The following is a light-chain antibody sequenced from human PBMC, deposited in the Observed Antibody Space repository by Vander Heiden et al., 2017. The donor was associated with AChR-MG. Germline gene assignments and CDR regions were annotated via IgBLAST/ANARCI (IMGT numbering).Light chain of an antibody. V-gene: IGLV1-47*01. J-gene: IGLJ3*02. CDR1: SSNLGSLD. Sequence: QSVLTQPPSPLGTPGQWVTITCSGSSSNLGSLDVYWYQQVPGAAPKLRIYRNDQRPSGVPDRFSAFKSGTSASLAISGLRSEDEANYYCASWDDSPGWVFGGGTKLTVL. CDR2: RND. CDR3: ASWDDSPGWV.